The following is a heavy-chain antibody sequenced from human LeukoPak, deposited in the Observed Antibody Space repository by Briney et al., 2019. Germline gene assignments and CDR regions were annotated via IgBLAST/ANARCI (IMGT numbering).Heavy chain of an antibody. J-gene: IGHJ4*02. CDR1: GYTSTGYY. D-gene: IGHD6-19*01. V-gene: IGHV1-2*02. Sequence: GASVKVSCKASGYTSTGYYMHWVRQAPGQGLEWVGWINSNNGGTSYAQKFQGRVTMTRDTSITTAYMELPSLTSDDTAVYYCARGYSSPVPNFDYWGQGTLVTVSS. CDR2: INSNNGGT. CDR3: ARGYSSPVPNFDY.